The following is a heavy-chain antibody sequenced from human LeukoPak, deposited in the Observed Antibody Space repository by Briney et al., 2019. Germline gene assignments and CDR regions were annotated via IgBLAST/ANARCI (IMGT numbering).Heavy chain of an antibody. J-gene: IGHJ4*02. Sequence: SETLSLTCAVYGESFSVYYWSWIRQPPGGGREWIGEINDRGSTNQNSSLKSRVTTSMDTSKSQFSRKLRSVTAANTAVYYCTRVTRFNQFGELWFDYWGQGTLVTVSS. D-gene: IGHD3-10*01. CDR3: TRVTRFNQFGELWFDY. V-gene: IGHV4-34*01. CDR2: INDRGST. CDR1: GESFSVYY.